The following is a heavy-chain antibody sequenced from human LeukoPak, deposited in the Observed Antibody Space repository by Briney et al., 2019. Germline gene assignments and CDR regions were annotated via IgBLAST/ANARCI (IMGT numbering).Heavy chain of an antibody. V-gene: IGHV4-4*07. Sequence: SETLSLTCTVSGGSISSYYWSWIRQPAGKGLEWIGRIYTSGSTNYNPSLKSRVTMSVDTSKNQFSLKLSSVTAADTAVYHCARGFDSYRNDAFDIWGQGTMVTVSS. D-gene: IGHD5-18*01. J-gene: IGHJ3*02. CDR2: IYTSGST. CDR1: GGSISSYY. CDR3: ARGFDSYRNDAFDI.